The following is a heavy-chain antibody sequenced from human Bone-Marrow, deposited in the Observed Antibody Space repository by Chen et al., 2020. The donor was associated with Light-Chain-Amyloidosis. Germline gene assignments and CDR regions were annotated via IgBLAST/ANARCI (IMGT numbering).Heavy chain of an antibody. J-gene: IGHJ3*02. Sequence: QLQLQESGPGLVKPSETLSLTCTVSGGSISSSSYYWGWIRQPPGKGLEWIGSIYYSGSTYYNPSLKSRVTISVDTSKNQFSLKLSSVTAADTAVYYCASVDTAMAIFIWGQGTMVTVSS. D-gene: IGHD5-18*01. CDR1: GGSISSSSYY. CDR3: ASVDTAMAIFI. CDR2: IYYSGST. V-gene: IGHV4-39*01.